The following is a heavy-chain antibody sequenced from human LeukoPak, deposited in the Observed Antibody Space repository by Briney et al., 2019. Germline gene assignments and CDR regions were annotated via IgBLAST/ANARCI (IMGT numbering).Heavy chain of an antibody. Sequence: GGSLRLSCAASGFTFRKYWLHWVRQAPGKGLVWVSRINPDDGSTSYADSVKGRFTISRDNSRNTLSLQMDSLRAEDTAVYYCAKDHESDGYPCLDHWGLGTLVTVSS. CDR3: AKDHESDGYPCLDH. J-gene: IGHJ4*02. CDR2: INPDDGST. D-gene: IGHD3-22*01. CDR1: GFTFRKYW. V-gene: IGHV3-74*01.